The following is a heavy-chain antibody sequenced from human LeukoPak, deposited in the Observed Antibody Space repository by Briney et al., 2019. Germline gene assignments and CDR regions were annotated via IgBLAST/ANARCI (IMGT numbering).Heavy chain of an antibody. D-gene: IGHD3-16*01. CDR1: GGSISSSSYY. CDR2: IYYSGST. V-gene: IGHV4-39*01. Sequence: SETLSLTCTVSGGSISSSSYYWGWIRQPPGKGLEWIGSIYYSGSTYYNPSLKSRVTISVDTSKNQFSLKLSSVTAADTAVYYCARRDYVWGSYFHWGQGTLVTVSS. CDR3: ARRDYVWGSYFH. J-gene: IGHJ4*02.